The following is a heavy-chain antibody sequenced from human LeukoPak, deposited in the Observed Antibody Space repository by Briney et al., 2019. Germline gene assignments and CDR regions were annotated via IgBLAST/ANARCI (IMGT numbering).Heavy chain of an antibody. Sequence: ASVKVSCKASGYTFTSYGISWVRQAPGQGLEWMGWISAYNGNTNYAQKLQGRVTMTTDTSTSTAYMELRSLRSDDTAVYYCARDFWRDSSSKSDAFDIWGQGTMVTVSS. V-gene: IGHV1-18*01. CDR1: GYTFTSYG. CDR3: ARDFWRDSSSKSDAFDI. CDR2: ISAYNGNT. J-gene: IGHJ3*02. D-gene: IGHD6-13*01.